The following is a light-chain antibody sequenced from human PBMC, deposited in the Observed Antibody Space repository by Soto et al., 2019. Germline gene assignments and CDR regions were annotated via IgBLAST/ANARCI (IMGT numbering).Light chain of an antibody. V-gene: IGLV2-14*01. Sequence: QSVLTQPASVSGSPGQSITISCTGTSSDVGAYNYVSWYQQHPGKAPKLMIYDVSNRPSGVSNRFSGSKSGNTASLTISGLQAEDEADYYCSSYTSSSTLGGVFGTGTKVTVL. CDR2: DVS. J-gene: IGLJ1*01. CDR3: SSYTSSSTLGGV. CDR1: SSDVGAYNY.